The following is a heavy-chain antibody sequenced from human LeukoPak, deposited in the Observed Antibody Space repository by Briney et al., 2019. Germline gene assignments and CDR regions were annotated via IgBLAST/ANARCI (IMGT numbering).Heavy chain of an antibody. CDR1: GFTFSSYA. Sequence: QPGGSLRLSCAASGFTFSSYAMSWVRQAPGKGLEWVSAISGSGGSTYYADSVKGRFTISRDNSKNTLYLQMNSLRAEDTAVYYCAKNGPEVMATITPYFDYWGQGTLVTVSS. CDR3: AKNGPEVMATITPYFDY. CDR2: ISGSGGST. J-gene: IGHJ4*02. V-gene: IGHV3-23*01. D-gene: IGHD5-24*01.